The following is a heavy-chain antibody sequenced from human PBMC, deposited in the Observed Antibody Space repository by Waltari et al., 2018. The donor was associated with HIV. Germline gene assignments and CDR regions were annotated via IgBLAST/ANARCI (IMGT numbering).Heavy chain of an antibody. V-gene: IGHV3-7*01. CDR2: IKYDGREK. J-gene: IGHJ3*02. Sequence: EVQMVESGGQLVQPGGSLRLSCAASGFIFSDYWMTWVRQAPGKGLEWVANIKYDGREKFYVDSVKGRFTTSRDNAKSSLYLHMNSLRVEDTAVYYCARNIYCGTDCHYNALDIWGQGTMVTVS. D-gene: IGHD2-21*02. CDR1: GFIFSDYW. CDR3: ARNIYCGTDCHYNALDI.